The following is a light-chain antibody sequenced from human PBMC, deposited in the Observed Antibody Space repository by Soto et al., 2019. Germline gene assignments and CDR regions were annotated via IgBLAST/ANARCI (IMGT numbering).Light chain of an antibody. CDR2: EVS. J-gene: IGLJ3*02. CDR3: TSYSRYRVLV. V-gene: IGLV2-14*01. Sequence: QSVLTQPASVSGSLGQSITISCTGTSSDIGGYEYVSWYQQHPGEAPKLIIFEVSNRPSGVSDRFSGSNSGNTASLTISGLQAEDEADYYCTSYSRYRVLVFGGGTKVTVL. CDR1: SSDIGGYEY.